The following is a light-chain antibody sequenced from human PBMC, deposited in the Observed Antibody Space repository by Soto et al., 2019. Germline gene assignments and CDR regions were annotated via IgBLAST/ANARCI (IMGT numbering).Light chain of an antibody. CDR1: SSDVGGYNF. Sequence: QSALTQPASVSGSLGQSITISCTGTSSDVGGYNFVSWYQHHPGKDTKVMIFEVTKRPSGVSSRFSGSKSGNTASMTFSGLQAEDEGDYYCTSFTSSSTWLFGGGTKLTVL. V-gene: IGLV2-14*01. CDR2: EVT. J-gene: IGLJ2*01. CDR3: TSFTSSSTWL.